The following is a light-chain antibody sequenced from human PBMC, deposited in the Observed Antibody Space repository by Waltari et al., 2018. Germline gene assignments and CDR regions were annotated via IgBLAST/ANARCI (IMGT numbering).Light chain of an antibody. J-gene: IGKJ1*01. Sequence: EIVMTQSPATLSVSPGERATLSCRASQSISSNLAWYQQKPGQAPRLLMYGASTRATGIPARFSGSGSGTEFTLTINSMQSEDFAFYYCQQYNIWPPWTFGQGTKVEIK. CDR2: GAS. CDR3: QQYNIWPPWT. CDR1: QSISSN. V-gene: IGKV3-15*01.